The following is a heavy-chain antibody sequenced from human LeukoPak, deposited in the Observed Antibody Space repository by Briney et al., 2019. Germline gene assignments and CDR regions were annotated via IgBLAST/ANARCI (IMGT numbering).Heavy chain of an antibody. D-gene: IGHD1-26*01. V-gene: IGHV3-7*01. CDR1: GFTFSSYW. Sequence: GGSLRLSCAASGFTFSSYWMSWVRQAPGKGLEWVANIKQDGSEKYYVDSVKGRFTISRDNAKNSLYLQMNSLRAEDTAVYFCARVFPSGSYEGGFDYWGQGTLVTVSS. J-gene: IGHJ4*02. CDR3: ARVFPSGSYEGGFDY. CDR2: IKQDGSEK.